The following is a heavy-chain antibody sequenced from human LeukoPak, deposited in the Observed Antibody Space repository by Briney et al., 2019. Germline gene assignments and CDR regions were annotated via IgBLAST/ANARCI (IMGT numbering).Heavy chain of an antibody. CDR1: GFFVSSNY. Sequence: GGSLILSCAASGFFVSSNYRSWVRQALGKGLEWVSVIYSGGRTYYADSVKGRFTISRDNSKNTLYLQMNSLRAEDTAVYYCASSFSSSRDRGMDVWGHGTTVPVSS. CDR3: ASSFSSSRDRGMDV. D-gene: IGHD6-13*01. V-gene: IGHV3-53*01. J-gene: IGHJ6*02. CDR2: IYSGGRT.